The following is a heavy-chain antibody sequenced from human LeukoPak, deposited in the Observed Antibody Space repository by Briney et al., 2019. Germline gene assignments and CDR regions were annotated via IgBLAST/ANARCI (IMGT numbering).Heavy chain of an antibody. CDR1: GFTFSSYA. CDR2: ISYDGSNK. J-gene: IGHJ3*02. Sequence: KTGGSLRLSCAASGFTFSSYAMHWVRQAPGKGLEWVAVISYDGSNKYYADSVKGRFTISRDNSKNTLYLQMNSLRAEDTAVYYCARAHDYGDYGRAFDIWGQGTMVTVSS. D-gene: IGHD4-17*01. V-gene: IGHV3-30*04. CDR3: ARAHDYGDYGRAFDI.